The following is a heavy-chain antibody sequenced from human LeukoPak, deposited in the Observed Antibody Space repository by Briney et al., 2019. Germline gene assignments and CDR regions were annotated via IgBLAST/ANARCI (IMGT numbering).Heavy chain of an antibody. CDR2: VHYSGST. CDR1: SGSINNYY. CDR3: ARGPDYYDSSGYYWYFDY. Sequence: SETLSLTCTVSSGSINNYYWSWIRQTPGKGLEWIGYVHYSGSTYYNPSLKSRVTISADTSKNHFSLKLTSVTAADTAVYYCARGPDYYDSSGYYWYFDYWGQGTLVTVSS. D-gene: IGHD3-22*01. J-gene: IGHJ4*02. V-gene: IGHV4-59*12.